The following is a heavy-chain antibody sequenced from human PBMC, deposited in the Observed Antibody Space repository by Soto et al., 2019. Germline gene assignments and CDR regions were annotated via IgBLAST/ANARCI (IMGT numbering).Heavy chain of an antibody. V-gene: IGHV1-3*01. CDR2: INGGNGNT. Sequence: QVQLVQSGAEVKKPGASVKVSCKASGYTFTNYAIHWVRQAPGQGLEWMGWINGGNGNTKYSQQFQDRVTITRDTSASTAYMELSSLRSEDTAVFYCARSGYSSGWYRWYFDLWGPGTLVTVSS. CDR1: GYTFTNYA. D-gene: IGHD6-13*01. CDR3: ARSGYSSGWYRWYFDL. J-gene: IGHJ2*01.